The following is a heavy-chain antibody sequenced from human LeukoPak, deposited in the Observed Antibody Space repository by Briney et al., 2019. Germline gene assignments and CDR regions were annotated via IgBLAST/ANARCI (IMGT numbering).Heavy chain of an antibody. V-gene: IGHV3-21*04. CDR2: IFSSSTYI. J-gene: IGHJ4*02. Sequence: KAGGSLRLSCAASGFAFNTYSMNWVRQAPGKGLEWVSFIFSSSTYIYYTDSVKGRFTISRDNSKNTLYLQMNSLRAEDTAVYYCAKGVWVGLPYYFDYWGQGTLVTVSS. D-gene: IGHD5/OR15-5a*01. CDR1: GFAFNTYS. CDR3: AKGVWVGLPYYFDY.